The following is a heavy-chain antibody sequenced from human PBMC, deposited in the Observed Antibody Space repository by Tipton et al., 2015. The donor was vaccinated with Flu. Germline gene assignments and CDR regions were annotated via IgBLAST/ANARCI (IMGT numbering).Heavy chain of an antibody. CDR1: GGSVSSSDFY. Sequence: TLSLTCTVSGGSVSSSDFYWGWVRQPPGEGPEWIGSIFHSGTTYYDLSLQSRVTISLDTSKNQFSLKMKPVTVADTAVYYCTRQVEAATRSSSWGQGTLVTVSS. D-gene: IGHD2-15*01. J-gene: IGHJ4*02. CDR3: TRQVEAATRSSS. V-gene: IGHV4-39*07. CDR2: IFHSGTT.